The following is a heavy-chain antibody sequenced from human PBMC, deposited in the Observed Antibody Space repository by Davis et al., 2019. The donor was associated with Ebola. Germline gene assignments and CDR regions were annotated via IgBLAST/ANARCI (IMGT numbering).Heavy chain of an antibody. J-gene: IGHJ4*02. D-gene: IGHD1-26*01. CDR2: IKSKTDGGTT. CDR1: GFTFSSYW. CDR3: TTDGEVGALDY. Sequence: GESLKISCAASGFTFSSYWMHWVRQAPGKGLVWVGRIKSKTDGGTTDYAAPVKGRFTISRDDSKNTLYLQMNSLKTEDTAVYYCTTDGEVGALDYWGQGTLVTVSS. V-gene: IGHV3-15*01.